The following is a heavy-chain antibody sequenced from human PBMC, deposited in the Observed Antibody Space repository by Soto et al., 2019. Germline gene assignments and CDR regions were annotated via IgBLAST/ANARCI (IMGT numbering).Heavy chain of an antibody. V-gene: IGHV3-30*18. D-gene: IGHD2-2*01. CDR1: GCPFKRYG. CDR3: AKDFIDCSRSSCFGYYYYYGVDG. CDR2: ISYDGSNK. J-gene: IGHJ6*02. Sequence: LRLSCAASGCPFKRYGMHWVRQAPGKGLEWVAVISYDGSNKYYADSVKGRFTISRDNSKNTLYLQMNSLRADDTAVYYCAKDFIDCSRSSCFGYYYYYGVDGWGPGSTVTVCS.